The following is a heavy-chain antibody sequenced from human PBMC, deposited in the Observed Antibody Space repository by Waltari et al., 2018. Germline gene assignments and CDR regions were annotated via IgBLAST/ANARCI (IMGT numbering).Heavy chain of an antibody. D-gene: IGHD3-22*01. CDR3: AKEENGYPDY. J-gene: IGHJ4*02. Sequence: QVQLVESGGGLVKPGGSLRLSCAASGFSFSDYFMSWIRQAPGKGLGWVSYISSSSGYTKYADSVKGRFTISRDNAKNSLYLQMNSLRADDTAIYYCAKEENGYPDYWGQGTLVTVSS. CDR2: ISSSSGYT. CDR1: GFSFSDYF. V-gene: IGHV3-11*05.